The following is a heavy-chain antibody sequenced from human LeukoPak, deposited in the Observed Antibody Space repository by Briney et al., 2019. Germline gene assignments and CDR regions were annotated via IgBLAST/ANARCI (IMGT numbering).Heavy chain of an antibody. Sequence: PGRSLRLSCAASGFTFSSYCMHWVRQAPGKGLEWVAVIWYDGSNKYYADSVKGRFTISRDNSKNTLYLQMNSLRAEDTAVYYCARDLGRRTLYYFDYWGQGTLVTVSS. CDR3: ARDLGRRTLYYFDY. J-gene: IGHJ4*02. CDR1: GFTFSSYC. CDR2: IWYDGSNK. V-gene: IGHV3-33*01. D-gene: IGHD1-26*01.